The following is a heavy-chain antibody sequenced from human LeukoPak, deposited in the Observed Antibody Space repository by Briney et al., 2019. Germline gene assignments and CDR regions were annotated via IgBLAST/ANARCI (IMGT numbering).Heavy chain of an antibody. J-gene: IGHJ4*02. V-gene: IGHV1-8*01. CDR2: MNPNSGNT. Sequence: ASVKVSCKASGYTFTSYDINWVRQATGQGLEWMGWMNPNSGNTGYAQKFQGRVTMTRNTSISTAYMELSSLRSEDTAVYYCARVVGKLYYFDYWGQGTLVTVSS. D-gene: IGHD1-26*01. CDR3: ARVVGKLYYFDY. CDR1: GYTFTSYD.